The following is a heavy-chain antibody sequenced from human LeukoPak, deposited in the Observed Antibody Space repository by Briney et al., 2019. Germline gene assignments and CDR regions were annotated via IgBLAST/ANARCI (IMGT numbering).Heavy chain of an antibody. D-gene: IGHD3-10*01. CDR1: GGSISSYY. CDR2: IYYSGST. CDR3: ARSSRGRVDP. Sequence: SETLSLTCTVSGGSISSYYWSCIRQPPGKGLEWIGYIYYSGSTNYNPSLKSRVTISVDTSKNQFSLKLSSVTAADTAVYYCARSSRGRVDPWGQGTLVTVSS. J-gene: IGHJ5*02. V-gene: IGHV4-59*01.